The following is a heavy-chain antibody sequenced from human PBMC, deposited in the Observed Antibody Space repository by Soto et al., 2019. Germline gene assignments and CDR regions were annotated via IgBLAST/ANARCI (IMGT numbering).Heavy chain of an antibody. J-gene: IGHJ4*02. CDR3: ARGAAELLWGPFDY. CDR2: INHSGST. V-gene: IGHV4-34*01. Sequence: PSETLSLTCAVYGGSFSGYYWSWIRQPPGKGLEWIGEINHSGSTNYNPSLKSRVTISVDTSKNQFSLKLSSVTAADTAVYYCARGAAELLWGPFDYWGQGTLVTVSS. CDR1: GGSFSGYY. D-gene: IGHD2-2*01.